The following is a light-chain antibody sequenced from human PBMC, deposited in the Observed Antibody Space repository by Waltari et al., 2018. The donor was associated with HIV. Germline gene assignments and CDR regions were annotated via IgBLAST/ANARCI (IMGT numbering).Light chain of an antibody. J-gene: IGLJ3*02. CDR3: QAWDRSTAV. V-gene: IGLV3-1*01. CDR2: QES. Sequence: SYELTQPPSVSVSPAQTASITCSGDTLGDKYACWYQQKQGQATWWVIRQESKRRAGIPWRFRGSNSVNAATLTISGTQAMDEADYYCQAWDRSTAVFGGGTKLTVL. CDR1: TLGDKY.